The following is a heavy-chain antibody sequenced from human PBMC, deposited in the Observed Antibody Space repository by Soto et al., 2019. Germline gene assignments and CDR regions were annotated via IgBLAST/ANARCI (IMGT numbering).Heavy chain of an antibody. J-gene: IGHJ6*03. V-gene: IGHV4-59*01. Sequence: SETLSLTCTVSGGSISSYYWSWIRQPPGKGLEWIGYIYYSGSTNYNPSLKSRVTISVDTSKNQFSLKLSSVTAADTAVYYCARDARGYWPREDYYYYMDVWGKGTTVTVSS. CDR3: ARDARGYWPREDYYYYMDV. D-gene: IGHD3-22*01. CDR1: GGSISSYY. CDR2: IYYSGST.